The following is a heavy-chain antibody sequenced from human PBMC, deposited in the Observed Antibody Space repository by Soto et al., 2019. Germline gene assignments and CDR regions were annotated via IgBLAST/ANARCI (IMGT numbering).Heavy chain of an antibody. V-gene: IGHV1-3*01. D-gene: IGHD6-19*01. Sequence: ASVKVSCKASGYPFTTYAIHWVRQAPGQRLEWMGWINAGNGNTKYSQKFQGRVTITRDTSASTAYMELSSLRSEDTAMYYCARAVAVPASCDYWGQGTLVTVSS. CDR2: INAGNGNT. CDR3: ARAVAVPASCDY. CDR1: GYPFTTYA. J-gene: IGHJ4*02.